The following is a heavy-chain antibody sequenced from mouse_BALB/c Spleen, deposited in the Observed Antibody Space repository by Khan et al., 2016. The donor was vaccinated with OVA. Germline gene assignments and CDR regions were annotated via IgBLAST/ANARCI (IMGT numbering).Heavy chain of an antibody. J-gene: IGHJ3*01. CDR1: GFTFSTYG. CDR3: TRLAYYYDSEGFAY. V-gene: IGHV5-6*01. Sequence: EVELVESGGDLVKPGGSLKLSCAASGFTFSTYGMSWVRQAPDKRLEWVATVSTGGSYTYYPDSVKGRFTISRDNAKNTLYLQMSGLWSEDTAMVYCTRLAYYYDSEGFAYWGQGTLVTVSA. CDR2: VSTGGSYT. D-gene: IGHD1-1*01.